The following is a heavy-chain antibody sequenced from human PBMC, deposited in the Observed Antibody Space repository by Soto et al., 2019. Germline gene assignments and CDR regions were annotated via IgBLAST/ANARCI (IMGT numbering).Heavy chain of an antibody. V-gene: IGHV1-18*01. J-gene: IGHJ4*02. CDR2: ISAYNGNT. CDR3: GGVEEFITFFGGVIRGDFDY. Sequence: ASVKVSCKASGYTFTSYGISWVRQSPGQGLEWMGWISAYNGNTNYAQKLQGGVTMTTDTSTSTAYMELRSLRSDDTAVYYCGGVEEFITFFGGVIRGDFDYWGQETLVTVS. CDR1: GYTFTSYG. D-gene: IGHD3-3*01.